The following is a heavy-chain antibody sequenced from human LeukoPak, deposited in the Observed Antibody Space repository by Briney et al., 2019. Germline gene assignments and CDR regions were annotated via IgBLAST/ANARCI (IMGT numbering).Heavy chain of an antibody. D-gene: IGHD1-1*01. CDR1: GYTFPANY. J-gene: IGHJ4*02. CDR3: ARVQVSDDNWGFFDY. V-gene: IGHV1-2*02. CDR2: INPNSGGS. Sequence: ASVKVSCKASGYTFPANYMHWVRQAAGQGLEWRGWINPNSGGSNCAQKFQGRVTMTRETSISTAYMELSRLSSDDTAVYYCARVQVSDDNWGFFDYWGQGTLVTVSS.